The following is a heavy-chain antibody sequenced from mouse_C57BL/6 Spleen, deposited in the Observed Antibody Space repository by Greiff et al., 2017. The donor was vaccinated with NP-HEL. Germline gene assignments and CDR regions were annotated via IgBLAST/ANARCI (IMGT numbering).Heavy chain of an antibody. J-gene: IGHJ3*01. CDR2: IDPENGDT. Sequence: EVQLQQSGAELVRPGASVKLSCTASGFNIKDDYMHWVKQRPEQGLEWIGWIDPENGDTEYASKFQGKATITADTSSNTAYLQLSSLTSEDTAVYYCTTFITTVVATRKFAYWGQGTLVTVSA. V-gene: IGHV14-4*01. CDR3: TTFITTVVATRKFAY. CDR1: GFNIKDDY. D-gene: IGHD1-1*01.